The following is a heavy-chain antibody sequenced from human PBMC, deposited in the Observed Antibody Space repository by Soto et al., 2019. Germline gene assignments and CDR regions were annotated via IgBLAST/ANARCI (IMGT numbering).Heavy chain of an antibody. D-gene: IGHD4-4*01. CDR2: IYSGGST. Sequence: EVQLVESGGGLIQPGGSLRLSCAASGFTVSSNYMSWVRQAPGKGLEGVSVIYSGGSTYYADSVKGRFTISRDNSKNTLYLQMNSLRAEDTAVYYCARGTLGGSNYGVYFDYWGQGTLVTVSS. CDR1: GFTVSSNY. CDR3: ARGTLGGSNYGVYFDY. J-gene: IGHJ4*02. V-gene: IGHV3-53*01.